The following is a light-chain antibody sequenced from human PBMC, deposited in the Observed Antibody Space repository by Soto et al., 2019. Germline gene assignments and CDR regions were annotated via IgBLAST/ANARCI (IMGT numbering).Light chain of an antibody. Sequence: EIVLTQSPGTLSLSPGERATLSCRASQSVGSTYLAWYQQKPGQAPKLLIYGVSSRATGIPDRFSGSGSGTDFTLTISSLEPEDFAVYYCQQYGTSPLTFGHGTKVDI. J-gene: IGKJ3*01. V-gene: IGKV3-20*01. CDR3: QQYGTSPLT. CDR2: GVS. CDR1: QSVGSTY.